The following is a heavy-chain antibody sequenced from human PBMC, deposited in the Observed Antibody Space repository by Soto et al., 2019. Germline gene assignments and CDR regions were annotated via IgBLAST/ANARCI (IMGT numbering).Heavy chain of an antibody. CDR1: GGSISSYY. CDR2: IYYSGST. J-gene: IGHJ5*02. D-gene: IGHD2-15*01. Sequence: ASETLSLTCTVSGGSISSYYWSWIRQPPGKGLEWIGYIYYSGSTNYNPSLKSRVTISVDTSKNQFSLKLSSVTAADTAVYYCARTIMVAGDNWFDPWGQGTLVTVSS. CDR3: ARTIMVAGDNWFDP. V-gene: IGHV4-59*01.